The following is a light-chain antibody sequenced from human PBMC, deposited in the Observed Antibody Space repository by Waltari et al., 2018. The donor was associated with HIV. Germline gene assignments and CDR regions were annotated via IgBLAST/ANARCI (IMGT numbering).Light chain of an antibody. V-gene: IGKV4-1*01. CDR2: WAA. CDR3: QQYCSLPLT. J-gene: IGKJ3*01. CDR1: QSVLYSSSSKNY. Sequence: DIVMTQSPDSLVVSLGERATINCKSSQSVLYSSSSKNYLAWYQQKPGQSPKLLIYWAATRESGVAARFSGGGSGTDFTLTSSSLLAEDVAVYYWQQYCSLPLTVGPGTKVDIK.